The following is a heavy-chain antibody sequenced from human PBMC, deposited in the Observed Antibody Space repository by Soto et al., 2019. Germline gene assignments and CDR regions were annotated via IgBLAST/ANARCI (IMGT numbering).Heavy chain of an antibody. Sequence: PGGSLRLSFAAAGCTFSSYAMSWVRQAPGKGLEWGSAISGSGGSTYYADCVKGRFTVSRDNSKTTLYLQMNSLRAEDTAVYYCATDGVVVPAAPVYYYYGMDVCGKGPXVTASS. CDR3: ATDGVVVPAAPVYYYYGMDV. CDR2: ISGSGGST. CDR1: GCTFSSYA. D-gene: IGHD2-2*01. J-gene: IGHJ6*04. V-gene: IGHV3-23*01.